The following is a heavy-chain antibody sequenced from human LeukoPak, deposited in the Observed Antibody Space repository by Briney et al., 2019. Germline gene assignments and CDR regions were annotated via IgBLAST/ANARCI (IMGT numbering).Heavy chain of an antibody. J-gene: IGHJ4*02. V-gene: IGHV3-23*01. CDR3: AKIPGRYFDWLLNYFDY. CDR1: GFTFSSYA. Sequence: PGGSLRLSCAASGFTFSSYAMSWVRQAPGKGLEWVSAIRGSGGSTYYADSVKGRFTISRDNSKNTLYLQMNSLRAEDTAVYYCAKIPGRYFDWLLNYFDYWGQGTLVTVSS. D-gene: IGHD3-9*01. CDR2: IRGSGGST.